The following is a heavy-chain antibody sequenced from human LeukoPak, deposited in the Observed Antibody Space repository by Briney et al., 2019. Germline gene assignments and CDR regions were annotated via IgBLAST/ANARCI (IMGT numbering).Heavy chain of an antibody. V-gene: IGHV3-43*02. CDR2: ISGDGSNT. CDR3: AKDLHYYDSSGLLDY. CDR1: GFTFDDYA. Sequence: GGSLRLSCAASGFTFDDYAMHWLRQAPGKGLEWVSLISGDGSNTYYADSVKGRFTISRDNSKNSLHLQMNSLRTEDTALYYCAKDLHYYDSSGLLDYWGQGTLVTVSS. J-gene: IGHJ4*02. D-gene: IGHD3-22*01.